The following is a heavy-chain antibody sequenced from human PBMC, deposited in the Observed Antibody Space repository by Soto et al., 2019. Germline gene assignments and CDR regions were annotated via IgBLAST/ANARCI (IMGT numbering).Heavy chain of an antibody. D-gene: IGHD6-19*01. J-gene: IGHJ4*02. Sequence: QVQLVESGGGVVQPGRSLRLPCAASGFTFSSYAMHWVRQAPGKGLEWVAVISYDGSNKYYADSVKGRFTISRDNSKNTLYLQMNSLRAEDTAVYYCARGPPRGSSGWYSNYWGQGTLVTVSS. CDR3: ARGPPRGSSGWYSNY. V-gene: IGHV3-30-3*01. CDR2: ISYDGSNK. CDR1: GFTFSSYA.